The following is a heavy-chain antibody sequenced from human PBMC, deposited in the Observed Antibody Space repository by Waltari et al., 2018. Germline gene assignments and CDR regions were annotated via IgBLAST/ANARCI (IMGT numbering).Heavy chain of an antibody. CDR2: IKQDGSEK. CDR3: ARDRYSYGYTPRYFDY. D-gene: IGHD5-18*01. CDR1: GFTFSSYW. Sequence: EVQLVESGGGLVQPGWSLRLSCAASGFTFSSYWMSWVRQAPGKGLEWVANIKQDGSEKYYVDSVKGRFTISRDNAKNSLYLQMNSLRAEDTAVYYCARDRYSYGYTPRYFDYWGQGTLVTVSS. V-gene: IGHV3-7*04. J-gene: IGHJ4*02.